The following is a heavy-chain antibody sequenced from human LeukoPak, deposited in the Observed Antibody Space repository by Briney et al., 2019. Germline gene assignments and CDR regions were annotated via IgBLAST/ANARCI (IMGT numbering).Heavy chain of an antibody. V-gene: IGHV1-2*06. D-gene: IGHD2-21*02. J-gene: IGHJ5*02. Sequence: ASVKVSCKASGYAFIDYYMHWVRQAPGQGLEWMGRINPNTGGTNFAQKFQGRVTMTSDTSASTAYMELCRLTSGDTAVYYCATSYCGGDCYTNFWFDPWGKGTLVTASS. CDR2: INPNTGGT. CDR1: GYAFIDYY. CDR3: ATSYCGGDCYTNFWFDP.